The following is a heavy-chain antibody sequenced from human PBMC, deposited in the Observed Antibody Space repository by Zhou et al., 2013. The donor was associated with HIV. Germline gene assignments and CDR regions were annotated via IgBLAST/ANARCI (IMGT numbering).Heavy chain of an antibody. CDR3: ARVPGYSSGWSYFDY. CDR2: INPNSGGT. CDR1: GYTFTGYY. D-gene: IGHD6-19*01. Sequence: QVQLVQSGAEVKKPGASVKVSCKASGYTFTGYYMHWVRQAPGQGLEWMGWINPNSGGTNYAQKFQGRVTMTRDTSISTAYMELSRLRSDDTAVYYCARVPGYSSGWSYFDYWGQGTLVTVSS. J-gene: IGHJ4*02. V-gene: IGHV1-2*02.